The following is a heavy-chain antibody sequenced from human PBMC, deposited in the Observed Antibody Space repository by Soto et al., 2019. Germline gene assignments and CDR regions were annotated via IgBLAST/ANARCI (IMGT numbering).Heavy chain of an antibody. CDR1: GYTFTNYW. D-gene: IGHD3-22*01. Sequence: GESLKISCEASGYTFTNYWISWVRQMPGKGLEWMGNIDPSDSYTNYSPSFQGHVTISADKSISTAYLQWSSLMASDTAMCYCARLGGYDAYYFGMDVWGQGTTVTVSS. V-gene: IGHV5-10-1*01. CDR2: IDPSDSYT. J-gene: IGHJ6*02. CDR3: ARLGGYDAYYFGMDV.